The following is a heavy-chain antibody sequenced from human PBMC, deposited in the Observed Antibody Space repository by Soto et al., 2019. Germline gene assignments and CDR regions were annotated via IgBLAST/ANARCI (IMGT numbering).Heavy chain of an antibody. Sequence: SETLSPTCTVAGGSTTRGGYYCSWIRQHPGKGLEWIGYIYYSGSTYYHPSLESRITISVDTSKNQFPLKLSSVTAADTALYYCARDSTRGLVGVTGWFDYWGQGTMVTVSS. D-gene: IGHD1-26*01. CDR2: IYYSGST. J-gene: IGHJ4*02. V-gene: IGHV4-31*03. CDR1: GGSTTRGGYY. CDR3: ARDSTRGLVGVTGWFDY.